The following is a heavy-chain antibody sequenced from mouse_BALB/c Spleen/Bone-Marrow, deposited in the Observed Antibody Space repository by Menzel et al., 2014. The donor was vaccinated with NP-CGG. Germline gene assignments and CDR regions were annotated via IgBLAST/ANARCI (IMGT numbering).Heavy chain of an antibody. CDR2: IDLYNGGT. V-gene: IGHV1S135*01. Sequence: VQLQQPGPELVKPGASVKVSCKASGYAFTNYNIYWVKQRHGKSLEWIGYIDLYNGGTSYNQKFKGKATFTVDKSSSTAYMHLNSLTSEDSAVYYCARLGDGYYDALDYWGQGTSVTVSS. CDR3: ARLGDGYYDALDY. J-gene: IGHJ4*01. CDR1: GYAFTNYN. D-gene: IGHD2-3*01.